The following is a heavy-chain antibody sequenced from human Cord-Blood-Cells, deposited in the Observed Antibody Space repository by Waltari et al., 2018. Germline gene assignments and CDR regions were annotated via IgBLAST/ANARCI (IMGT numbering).Heavy chain of an antibody. Sequence: QVQLVQSGAEVKTPGASVKVSCKASGSTLTGYYMHWVGQAPGQGLEWMGWINPNSGGTNYAQKFQGWVTMTRDTSISTAYMELSRLRSDDTAVYYCARELGGIAAAGTFDYWGQGTLVTVSS. CDR3: ARELGGIAAAGTFDY. D-gene: IGHD6-13*01. V-gene: IGHV1-2*04. J-gene: IGHJ4*02. CDR2: INPNSGGT. CDR1: GSTLTGYY.